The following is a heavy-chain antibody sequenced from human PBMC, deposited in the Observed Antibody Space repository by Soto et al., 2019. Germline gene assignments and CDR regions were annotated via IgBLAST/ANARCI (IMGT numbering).Heavy chain of an antibody. CDR2: IYHSGST. CDR1: SGSISSSNW. CDR3: ARVPIGYCSSTSCPNSYYYYYYMDV. V-gene: IGHV4-4*02. Sequence: QVQLQESGPGLVKPSGTLSLTCAVSSGSISSSNWWSWVRQPPGKGLEWIGEIYHSGSTNYNPSLKSRVTISVDKSKNQFSLKLSSVTAADTAVYYCARVPIGYCSSTSCPNSYYYYYYMDVWGKGTTVTVSS. J-gene: IGHJ6*03. D-gene: IGHD2-2*01.